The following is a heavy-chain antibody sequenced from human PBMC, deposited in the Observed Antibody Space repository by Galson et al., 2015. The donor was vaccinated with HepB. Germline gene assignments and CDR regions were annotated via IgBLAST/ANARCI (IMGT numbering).Heavy chain of an antibody. V-gene: IGHV3-23*01. Sequence: SLRLSCAASGFTFGDCAMSWFRQAPGKGLEWVSAISGSGGSTYYADSVKGRFTISRDNSKNTLYLQMNSLRAEDTAVYYCAKFWGVYSSSSGVDYWGQGTLVTVSS. CDR3: AKFWGVYSSSSGVDY. D-gene: IGHD6-6*01. J-gene: IGHJ4*02. CDR2: ISGSGGST. CDR1: GFTFGDCA.